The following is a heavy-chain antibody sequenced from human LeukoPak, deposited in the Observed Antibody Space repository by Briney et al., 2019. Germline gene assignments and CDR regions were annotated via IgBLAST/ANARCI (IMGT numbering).Heavy chain of an antibody. D-gene: IGHD1-26*01. V-gene: IGHV3-30*02. CDR1: GFTFSRYG. CDR3: VKESGDHFEAFDI. Sequence: PGGSLRLSCAASGFTFSRYGIHWVRQAPGKGLEWVAFIRYDGSNKNDADSVKGRFTISRDNSKNTLYLQMNSLRTEDTAVYYCVKESGDHFEAFDIWGQGTMVTVSS. J-gene: IGHJ3*02. CDR2: IRYDGSNK.